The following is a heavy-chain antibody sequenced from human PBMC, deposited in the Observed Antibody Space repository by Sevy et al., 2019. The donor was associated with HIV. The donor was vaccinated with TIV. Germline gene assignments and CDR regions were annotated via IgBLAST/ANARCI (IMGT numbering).Heavy chain of an antibody. Sequence: SETLSLTCSVSGGSIISYYWTWIRHPAGRGLECIGRIYSSGRTDYNPSLKSRVTMSVDTSKNQFSLKLSSVTAADTAVYYCARAVGREEGGKYYYDGMDVWGQGTTVTVSS. CDR2: IYSSGRT. CDR3: ARAVGREEGGKYYYDGMDV. CDR1: GGSIISYY. D-gene: IGHD1-26*01. J-gene: IGHJ6*02. V-gene: IGHV4-4*07.